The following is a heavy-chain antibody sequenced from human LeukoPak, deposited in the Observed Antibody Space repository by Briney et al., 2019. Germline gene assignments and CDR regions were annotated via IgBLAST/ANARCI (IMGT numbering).Heavy chain of an antibody. J-gene: IGHJ4*02. Sequence: SETLSLTCTVSGGSISSSNYYWGWIRQPPGKGLEWIGSIYYSGSTSYNPSLKSRVTISVDTSKNQFSLKLSSVTAADTAVYYCARHLYSGRYLFDYWGQGTLVIVSS. CDR2: IYYSGST. D-gene: IGHD6-19*01. CDR3: ARHLYSGRYLFDY. V-gene: IGHV4-39*01. CDR1: GGSISSSNYY.